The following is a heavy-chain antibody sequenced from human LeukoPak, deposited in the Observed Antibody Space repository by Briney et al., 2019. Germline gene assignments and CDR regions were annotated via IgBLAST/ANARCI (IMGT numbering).Heavy chain of an antibody. CDR2: ISYDGSNE. Sequence: GGSLRLSCAASGFTFSNYDLHWVRQAPGKGLEWVAVISYDGSNEYYADSVRGRFTISRDNSNNTLYLQMNSLRVEDTAVYYCAKGYSSSWYYFDYWGQGTLVTVSS. CDR3: AKGYSSSWYYFDY. CDR1: GFTFSNYD. J-gene: IGHJ4*02. D-gene: IGHD6-13*01. V-gene: IGHV3-30*18.